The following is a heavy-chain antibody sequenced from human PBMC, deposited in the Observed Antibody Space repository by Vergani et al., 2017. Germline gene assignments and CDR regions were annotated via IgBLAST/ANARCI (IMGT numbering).Heavy chain of an antibody. CDR3: ARDHADYGDYFSVQRDDGSVVAFDI. D-gene: IGHD4-17*01. CDR1: GGSFSGYY. CDR2: FNHSGST. J-gene: IGHJ3*02. Sequence: QVQLQQWGAGLLKPSETLSLTCAVYGGSFSGYYCSWVRQPPGKGLEWIGEFNHSGSTNYNPSLKSRVTISVDTSKNQFSLKLSSVTAADTAVYYCARDHADYGDYFSVQRDDGSVVAFDIWGQGTMVTVSS. V-gene: IGHV4-34*01.